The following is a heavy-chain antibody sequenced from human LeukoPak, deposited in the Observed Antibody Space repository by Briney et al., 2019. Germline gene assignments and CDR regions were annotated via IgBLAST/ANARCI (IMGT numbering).Heavy chain of an antibody. Sequence: GGSLRLSCTASGFTFGDYAMSWFRQAPGKGLEWVGFIRSKAYGGTTEYAASVKGRFTISRNDSKSIAYLQMNSLKTEDTAVYYCTRSPRAYGGYDYSDYWGQGTLVTVSS. CDR2: IRSKAYGGTT. V-gene: IGHV3-49*03. CDR3: TRSPRAYGGYDYSDY. D-gene: IGHD5-12*01. CDR1: GFTFGDYA. J-gene: IGHJ4*02.